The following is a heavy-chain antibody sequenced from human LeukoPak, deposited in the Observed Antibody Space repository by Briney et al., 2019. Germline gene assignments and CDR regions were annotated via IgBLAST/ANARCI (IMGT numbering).Heavy chain of an antibody. D-gene: IGHD2-2*02. CDR2: TSAYNDKT. CDR3: AREYCSSSRCYNPDF. V-gene: IGHV1-18*01. Sequence: ASVKVSCKASGYTFNSFGISWVRQAPGQGLEWMGWTSAYNDKTIYVQNLQGRVTMTTDTSTSTDYMELRNLRSDDTGVYYCAREYCSSSRCYNPDFWGQGTLVTVSS. CDR1: GYTFNSFG. J-gene: IGHJ4*02.